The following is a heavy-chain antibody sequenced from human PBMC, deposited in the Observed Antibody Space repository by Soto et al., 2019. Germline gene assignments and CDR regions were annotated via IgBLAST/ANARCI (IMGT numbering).Heavy chain of an antibody. J-gene: IGHJ3*02. CDR3: AREEGQGLMIRGFDN. CDR2: INSDGSSI. Sequence: EVQLVESGGALVQPGGSLRLSCAASGFSFSSYWMPWVRQCPGKGPVWVARINSDGSSINYADSVKGRFTISRDNAKNTLYQQMNSLRVEATVVYYCAREEGQGLMIRGFDNWGQGTMVTVSS. CDR1: GFSFSSYW. D-gene: IGHD3-10*01. V-gene: IGHV3-74*01.